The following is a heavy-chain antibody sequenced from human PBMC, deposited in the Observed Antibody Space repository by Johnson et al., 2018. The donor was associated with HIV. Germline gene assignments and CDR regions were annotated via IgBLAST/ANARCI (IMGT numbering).Heavy chain of an antibody. D-gene: IGHD2-21*02. CDR1: GFTFDDYG. J-gene: IGHJ3*02. CDR2: ISGSGGST. CDR3: AKGRDHAFDI. V-gene: IGHV3-23*04. Sequence: VQLVESGGGVVRPGGSLRLSCAASGFTFDDYGMTWVRQAPGKGLEWVSGISGSGGSTYYADSVKGRFTISRDNSKNTLYLQMNSLRAEDTAVYYCAKGRDHAFDIWGQGTMVTVSS.